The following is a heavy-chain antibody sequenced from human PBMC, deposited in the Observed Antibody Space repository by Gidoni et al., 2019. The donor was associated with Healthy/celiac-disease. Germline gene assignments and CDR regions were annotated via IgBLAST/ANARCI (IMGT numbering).Heavy chain of an antibody. Sequence: VQLVQSGAEVKKPGSSVKVSCKASGGTFRSSAISWVRQAPGQGLEWMGGIIPIFGTANYAQKVQVRCTITADESTSTAYMELSSLRSEDTAVYYCARDYYDSSGSYYYYGMDVWGQGTTVTVSS. J-gene: IGHJ6*02. D-gene: IGHD3-22*01. CDR2: IIPIFGTA. CDR3: ARDYYDSSGSYYYYGMDV. CDR1: GGTFRSSA. V-gene: IGHV1-69*01.